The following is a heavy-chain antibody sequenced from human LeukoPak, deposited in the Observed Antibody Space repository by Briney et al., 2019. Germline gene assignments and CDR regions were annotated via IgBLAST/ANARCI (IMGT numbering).Heavy chain of an antibody. V-gene: IGHV1-58*02. D-gene: IGHD2-8*01. CDR2: IVVGSGNT. Sequence: SVKVSCKASGFTFTSSAMQWVRQARGQRLEWIGWIVVGSGNTNYAQKFQERVTITRDMSTSTAYMELSSLRSEDTAVCYCAANLKGYCTNGVCGFDYWGQGTLVTVSS. J-gene: IGHJ4*02. CDR1: GFTFTSSA. CDR3: AANLKGYCTNGVCGFDY.